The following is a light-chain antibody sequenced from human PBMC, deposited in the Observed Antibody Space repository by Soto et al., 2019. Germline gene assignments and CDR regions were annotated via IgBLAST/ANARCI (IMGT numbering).Light chain of an antibody. CDR2: AAS. V-gene: IGKV1-12*01. J-gene: IGKJ5*01. CDR3: QQANSFPLT. Sequence: IPLTQSPSSMSAYLDDRVTIHCRASQGITYWLAWYQQRPGRAPKCLIYAASILESGVPSRFTGSGSGTNFTLTINDLQPEDFATYFCQQANSFPLTFGQGTRLEIK. CDR1: QGITYW.